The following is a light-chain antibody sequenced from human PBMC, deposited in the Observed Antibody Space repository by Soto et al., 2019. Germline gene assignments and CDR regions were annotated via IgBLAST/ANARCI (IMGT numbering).Light chain of an antibody. J-gene: IGKJ5*01. CDR1: QSVSSNY. CDR3: QQYGSSPPIT. Sequence: EIVMTQSPATLSVSPGERATLCCRSIQSVSSNYLAWYQHKPGQAPRLLIYGASSRATGIPDRFSGSGSGTDFTLTITRLEPEDFAVYYCQQYGSSPPITFGQGTRLEIK. CDR2: GAS. V-gene: IGKV3-20*01.